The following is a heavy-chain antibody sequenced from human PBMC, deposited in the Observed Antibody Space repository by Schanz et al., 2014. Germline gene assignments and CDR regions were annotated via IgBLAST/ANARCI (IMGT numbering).Heavy chain of an antibody. CDR1: GFPFSTYS. J-gene: IGHJ4*02. CDR3: VRDKGGLIPFDY. V-gene: IGHV3-21*01. CDR2: IRSDNNYI. D-gene: IGHD2-15*01. Sequence: EVQLVESGGGLVKPGGSLRLSCVASGFPFSTYSIHWVRQAPGKGLEWVSYIRSDNNYIYYADSVKGRFTISRDNAKNSLFLQMNSLTAEDTAVYYCVRDKGGLIPFDYWGQGTLVAVSS.